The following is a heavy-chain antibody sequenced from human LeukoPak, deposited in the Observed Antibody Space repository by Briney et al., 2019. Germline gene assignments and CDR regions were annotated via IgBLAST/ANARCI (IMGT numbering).Heavy chain of an antibody. CDR3: AKHKENYGDSCRDDY. V-gene: IGHV3-23*01. Sequence: GGSLRLSCAASGFTFSSYAMSWVRQAPGKGLEWVSAISGNGGSTFYTDAVRGRFTISRDNSKNTLYLQMNSLRAEDTAVYYCAKHKENYGDSCRDDYWGQGTLVTVSS. CDR2: ISGNGGST. J-gene: IGHJ4*02. CDR1: GFTFSSYA. D-gene: IGHD4-17*01.